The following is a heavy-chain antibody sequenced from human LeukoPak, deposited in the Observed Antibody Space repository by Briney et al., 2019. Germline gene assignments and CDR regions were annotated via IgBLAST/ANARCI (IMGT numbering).Heavy chain of an antibody. V-gene: IGHV1-18*01. J-gene: IGHJ3*01. D-gene: IGHD3-10*01. Sequence: GASVKVSCKASGYTFTSYGISWVRQAPGQGLEWMGWISAYNGNTNYAQKLQGRVTMTTDTSTSTAYMELRSLRSDDTAVYYCARSSYYYAADAFDVWGQGTMVTVSS. CDR2: ISAYNGNT. CDR3: ARSSYYYAADAFDV. CDR1: GYTFTSYG.